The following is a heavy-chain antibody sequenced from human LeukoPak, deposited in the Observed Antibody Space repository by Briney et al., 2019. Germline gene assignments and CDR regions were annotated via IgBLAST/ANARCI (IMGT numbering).Heavy chain of an antibody. CDR2: IYGSDGST. CDR3: ARDLGGHSYGFIDY. CDR1: GYTFTSHH. D-gene: IGHD5-18*01. J-gene: IGHJ4*02. V-gene: IGHV1-46*01. Sequence: ASVKVSCKASGYTFTSHHMHWVRQAPGQGPEWMGIIYGSDGSTRYAQKFQGRVTMTGDTSTTTVYMELSSLRSEDTAVYYCARDLGGHSYGFIDYWGQGTLVTVSS.